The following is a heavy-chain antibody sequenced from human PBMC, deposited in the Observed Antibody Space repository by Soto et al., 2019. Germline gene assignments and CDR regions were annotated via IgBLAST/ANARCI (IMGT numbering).Heavy chain of an antibody. CDR3: ARGDYYDTNGPFSDAFDI. J-gene: IGHJ3*02. CDR1: GFTFTTYW. V-gene: IGHV3-7*04. CDR2: IKPDGSEK. D-gene: IGHD3-22*01. Sequence: GGSLRLSCVASGFTFTTYWMSWVRQAPGKGPEWVADIKPDGSEKWYVDSVKGRFSISRDNAKNSLYLQMSSLRAEDTAVYYCARGDYYDTNGPFSDAFDIWGQGTTVTVSS.